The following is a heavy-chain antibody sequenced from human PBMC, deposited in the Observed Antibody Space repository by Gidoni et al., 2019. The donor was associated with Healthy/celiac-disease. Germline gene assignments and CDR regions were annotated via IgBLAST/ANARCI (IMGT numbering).Heavy chain of an antibody. D-gene: IGHD5-12*01. CDR1: GFTFSSYG. Sequence: QVQLVESGGGVVQPGRSLRLSCAASGFTFSSYGMHWVRQAPGKGLEWVAVIWYDGSNKYYADSLKGRFTISRDNSKNTLYLQMNSLRAEDTAVYYCARGWGEMATIDAFDIWGQGTMVTVSS. V-gene: IGHV3-33*08. CDR3: ARGWGEMATIDAFDI. J-gene: IGHJ3*02. CDR2: IWYDGSNK.